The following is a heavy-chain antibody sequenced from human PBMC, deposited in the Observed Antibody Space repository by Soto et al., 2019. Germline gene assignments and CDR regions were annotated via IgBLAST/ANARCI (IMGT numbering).Heavy chain of an antibody. CDR3: ARARRYCSGGACKETRSFDF. Sequence: QVQLVQSGAEVKKPGASVKVSCKASGYTFTSYDINWVRQATGQGLEWMGWMNPNSGNTGYTQKFQGRVTMTRNTSISTAYMELSSLRSEDTAVYYCARARRYCSGGACKETRSFDFWGQGTQVTVSS. CDR2: MNPNSGNT. V-gene: IGHV1-8*01. J-gene: IGHJ4*02. D-gene: IGHD2-15*01. CDR1: GYTFTSYD.